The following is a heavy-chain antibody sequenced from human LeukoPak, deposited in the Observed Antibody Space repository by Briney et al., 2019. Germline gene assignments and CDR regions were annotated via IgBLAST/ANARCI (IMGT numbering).Heavy chain of an antibody. D-gene: IGHD2-15*01. CDR2: ISWDGGST. J-gene: IGHJ6*03. CDR3: AKDWGSGYCSGGSCPNYYMDV. CDR1: GFTFDDYA. V-gene: IGHV3-43D*03. Sequence: GGSLRLSCAASGFTFDDYAMHWVRQAPGKGLEWVSLISWDGGSTYYADSVKGRFTISRDNSKNSLYLQMNSLRAEDTALYYCAKDWGSGYCSGGSCPNYYMDVWGKGTTVTVSS.